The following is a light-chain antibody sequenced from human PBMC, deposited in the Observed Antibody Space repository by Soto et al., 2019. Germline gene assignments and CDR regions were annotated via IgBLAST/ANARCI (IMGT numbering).Light chain of an antibody. Sequence: EKVMTQSPATLSVSPGERATLSCRASQSVGSTLAWYQQKPGQPPRLLIYGASTRATGIPARFSGSGSGTEFTLTISSLEPEDFAMYYCQKYDGTGTFGQGTKVDIK. CDR3: QKYDGTGT. CDR2: GAS. J-gene: IGKJ1*01. CDR1: QSVGST. V-gene: IGKV3-15*01.